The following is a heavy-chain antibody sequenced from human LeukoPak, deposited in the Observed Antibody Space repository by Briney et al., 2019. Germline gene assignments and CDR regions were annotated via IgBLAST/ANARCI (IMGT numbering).Heavy chain of an antibody. J-gene: IGHJ4*02. CDR2: IYPGDSDA. D-gene: IGHD4-17*01. CDR1: GYSSTNYW. Sequence: GESLKISCKGSGYSSTNYWIGWVRQMPGKGLEWMGIIYPGDSDARYSPSFQGQVTISADKSISTAYLQWSSLKASDTAMYYCARPNGDPRAGLIEYWGQGILVTVSS. V-gene: IGHV5-51*01. CDR3: ARPNGDPRAGLIEY.